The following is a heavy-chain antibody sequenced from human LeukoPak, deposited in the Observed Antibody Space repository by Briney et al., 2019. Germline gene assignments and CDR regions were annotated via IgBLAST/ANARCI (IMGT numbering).Heavy chain of an antibody. Sequence: SETLSLTCTVSGGSISSGGYYWSWIRQPPGKGLEWIGYIYYSGSTNYNPSLKSRVTISVDTSKNQFSLKLSSVTAADTAVYYCAREGVEYSDYDSSGLYYFDYWGQGTLVTVSS. J-gene: IGHJ4*02. CDR3: AREGVEYSDYDSSGLYYFDY. V-gene: IGHV4-61*08. D-gene: IGHD3-22*01. CDR1: GGSISSGGYY. CDR2: IYYSGST.